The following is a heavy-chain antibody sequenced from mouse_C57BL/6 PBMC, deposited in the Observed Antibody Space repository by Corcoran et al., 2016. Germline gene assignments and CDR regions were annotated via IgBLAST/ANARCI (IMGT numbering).Heavy chain of an antibody. D-gene: IGHD6-1*01. J-gene: IGHJ4*01. V-gene: IGHV1-26*01. CDR1: GYTFTDYY. Sequence: EVQLQQSGPELVKPGASVKISCKASGYTFTDYYMNWVKQSHGKSLEWIGDINPNNGGTSYNQKFKGKATLTVDKSSSTAYMELRSLTSEDSAVYYCARRVPDYYAMDYWGQGTSVTVSS. CDR3: ARRVPDYYAMDY. CDR2: INPNNGGT.